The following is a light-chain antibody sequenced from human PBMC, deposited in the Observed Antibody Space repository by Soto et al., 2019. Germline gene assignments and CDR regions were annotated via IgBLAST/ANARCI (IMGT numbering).Light chain of an antibody. CDR3: QQYNNWPPT. V-gene: IGKV3-15*01. CDR1: QSISNS. Sequence: EIVITQSPSTLSVSTGERATLSCRASQSISNSLAWYQQKPGQAPRLLIYGASTRATGIPARFSGSGSGTEFTLTISSLQSEDFAVYYCQQYNNWPPTFGQGTRLKI. CDR2: GAS. J-gene: IGKJ5*01.